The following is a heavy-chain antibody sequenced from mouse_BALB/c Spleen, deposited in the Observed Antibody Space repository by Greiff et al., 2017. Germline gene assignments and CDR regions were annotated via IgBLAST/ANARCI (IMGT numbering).Heavy chain of an antibody. CDR2: IYPGDGDT. CDR3: ARRALLRGAMDY. CDR1: GYTFTSYW. V-gene: IGHV1-87*01. D-gene: IGHD1-1*01. Sequence: QVQLQQSGAELARPGASVKLSCKASGYTFTSYWMQWVKQRPGQGLEWIGAIYPGDGDTRYTQKFKGKATLTADKSSSTAYMQLSSLASEDSAVYYCARRALLRGAMDYWGQGTSVTVAS. J-gene: IGHJ4*01.